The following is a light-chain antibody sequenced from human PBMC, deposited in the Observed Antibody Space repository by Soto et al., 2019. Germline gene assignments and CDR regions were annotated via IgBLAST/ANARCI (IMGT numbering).Light chain of an antibody. CDR3: LQDYNYPYT. V-gene: IGKV1-6*01. Sequence: AIQMTQSPSCLSASVGDRVTITCRASQGIRNDLGWYQQKPGKAPKLLIYAASSLQSGVPSRFSGSGSGTDFTLTISSLQPEVFATYYCLQDYNYPYTFGQGTKLEIK. CDR1: QGIRND. J-gene: IGKJ2*01. CDR2: AAS.